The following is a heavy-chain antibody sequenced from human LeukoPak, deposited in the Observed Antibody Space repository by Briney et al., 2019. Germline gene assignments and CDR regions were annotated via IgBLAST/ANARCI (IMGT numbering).Heavy chain of an antibody. Sequence: PGGSLRLSCAASGFTFSNYAMSWDRQAPGKGLEWVSAISGSDGSTNYADSVKGRFTISRDNSKNTLYLQMNSLRAEDTAVYYCAKDTGSSYYYGGYYFDYWGQGTLVTVSS. CDR3: AKDTGSSYYYGGYYFDY. J-gene: IGHJ4*02. CDR1: GFTFSNYA. D-gene: IGHD3-22*01. V-gene: IGHV3-23*01. CDR2: ISGSDGST.